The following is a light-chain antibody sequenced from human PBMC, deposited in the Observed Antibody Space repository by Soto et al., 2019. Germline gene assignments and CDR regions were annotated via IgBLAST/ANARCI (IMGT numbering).Light chain of an antibody. CDR2: KAS. V-gene: IGKV1-5*03. Sequence: DIQRTQSPSTLSGSVGDRVTITCRASQTISSWLAWYQQKPGKAPKLLIYKASTLKSGVPSRFSGSRSGTEYTLTIGSLQPEDFATYYCQQLNGSPWTFGQGTKVDIK. J-gene: IGKJ1*01. CDR1: QTISSW. CDR3: QQLNGSPWT.